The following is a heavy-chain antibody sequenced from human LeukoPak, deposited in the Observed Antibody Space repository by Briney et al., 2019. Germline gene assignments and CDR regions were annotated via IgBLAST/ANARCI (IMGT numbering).Heavy chain of an antibody. D-gene: IGHD4-17*01. CDR2: ISASGGTT. V-gene: IGHV3-23*01. CDR3: AKDDYGDYFDY. Sequence: GGSLRLSCAASGFTFSSYAMIWVRQAPGKGLEWVSTISASGGTTDYADSVKGRFTISRDNSKNTLYLQMNSLRAEDTAVYYCAKDDYGDYFDYWGQGTLVTVSS. J-gene: IGHJ4*02. CDR1: GFTFSSYA.